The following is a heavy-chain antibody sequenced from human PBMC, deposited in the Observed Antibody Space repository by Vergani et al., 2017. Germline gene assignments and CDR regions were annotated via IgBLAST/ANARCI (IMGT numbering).Heavy chain of an antibody. D-gene: IGHD1-26*01. CDR3: ARVTRWEILREYYYGMDV. CDR1: GITFWKFG. V-gene: IGHV3-9*01. J-gene: IGHJ6*02. CDR2: ISWNSGAV. Sequence: EVDLVESGGGLAQPGGSLRLSCEASGITFWKFGMHWVRQGPGKGLEWVSGISWNSGAVDYADSVRGRFTISRDNAKNSLFLEMNSLRAEDTAVYYCARVTRWEILREYYYGMDVWGQGTAVTVSS.